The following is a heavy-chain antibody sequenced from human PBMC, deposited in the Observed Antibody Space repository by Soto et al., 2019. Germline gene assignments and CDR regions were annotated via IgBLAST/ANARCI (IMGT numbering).Heavy chain of an antibody. CDR1: AFIFGDSY. Sequence: SLPLSSAGSAFIFGDSYVSWIRQAPGRGLEWLSYISPGSRYPAYADSVTGRFTLSRDNAKRSLYPQMMSLTAEDTAIYYCVRGGGGGLFDPWGQGTMVTVSS. CDR2: ISPGSRYP. CDR3: VRGGGGGLFDP. V-gene: IGHV3-11*06. J-gene: IGHJ5*02. D-gene: IGHD2-15*01.